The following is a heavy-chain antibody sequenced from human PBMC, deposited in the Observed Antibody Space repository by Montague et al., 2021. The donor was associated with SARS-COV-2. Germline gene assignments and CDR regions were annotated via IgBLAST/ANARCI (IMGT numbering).Heavy chain of an antibody. CDR2: XYWDDDK. J-gene: IGHJ5*02. CDR3: AHRPRMAWIASGGFDP. D-gene: IGHD6-25*01. Sequence: PALVKPTQTLTLTCTFSGFSLSTSGVGVGWIRQPPGKALEWLALXYWDDDKRYSPSLKSRLTITKDTSKNQVVLTMTNMDPVDTATYYCAHRPRMAWIASGGFDPWGQGTLVTVSS. CDR1: GFSLSTSGVG. V-gene: IGHV2-5*02.